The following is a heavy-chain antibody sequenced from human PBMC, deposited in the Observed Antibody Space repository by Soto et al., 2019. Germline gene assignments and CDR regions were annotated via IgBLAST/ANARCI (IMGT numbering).Heavy chain of an antibody. J-gene: IGHJ5*02. CDR1: GDSINSSHW. Sequence: SETLSLTCAVSGDSINSSHWWNWVRQPPGKGLEWIGQISHSGSTNYNPSLESRVTISLDTSKNQFSLNLTSVTAADTAIYYCVRDRALDSSGHWFDTWGQGTLVTVSS. CDR3: VRDRALDSSGHWFDT. V-gene: IGHV4-4*02. CDR2: ISHSGST. D-gene: IGHD6-19*01.